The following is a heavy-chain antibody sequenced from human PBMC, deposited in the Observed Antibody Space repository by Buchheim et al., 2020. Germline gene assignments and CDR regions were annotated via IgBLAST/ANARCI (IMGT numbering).Heavy chain of an antibody. D-gene: IGHD3-10*01. CDR1: GFTFSTSE. CDR2: ISSSGSSI. Sequence: EVQLVESGGGLVQPGGSLRLSCAVSGFTFSTSEMNWVRQAPGKGLEWVSYISSSGSSIYYADSVKGRFTISRDDAKNSLYLQMNSLRAEDTAVYYCARRYGSGSYERAFAYWGRGTL. V-gene: IGHV3-48*03. J-gene: IGHJ4*02. CDR3: ARRYGSGSYERAFAY.